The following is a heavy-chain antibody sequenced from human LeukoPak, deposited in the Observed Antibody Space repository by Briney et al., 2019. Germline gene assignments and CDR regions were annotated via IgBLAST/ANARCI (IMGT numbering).Heavy chain of an antibody. CDR1: GGSFSGYY. J-gene: IGHJ4*02. CDR2: IYYSGST. D-gene: IGHD5-24*01. CDR3: ARALDGYNSERYFDY. V-gene: IGHV4-59*01. Sequence: SETLSLTCAVYGGSFSGYYWSWIRQPPGKGLEWIGYIYYSGSTNYNPSLKSRVTISVDTSKNQFSLKLSSVTAADTAVYYCARALDGYNSERYFDYWGQGTLVTVSS.